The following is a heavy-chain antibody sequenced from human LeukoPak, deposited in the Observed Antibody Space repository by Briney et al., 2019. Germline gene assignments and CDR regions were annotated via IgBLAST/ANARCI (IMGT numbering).Heavy chain of an antibody. J-gene: IGHJ4*02. CDR2: IIPIFGTA. CDR3: ARTAGEVIVGGPRYYFDY. D-gene: IGHD1-26*01. CDR1: GGTFSSYA. Sequence: SVKVSCKASGGTFSSYAISWVRQAPGQGLEWMGGIIPIFGTANYAQKFQGRVTITTDESTSTAYMELSSLRSEDTAVYYCARTAGEVIVGGPRYYFDYWGQGTLVTVSP. V-gene: IGHV1-69*05.